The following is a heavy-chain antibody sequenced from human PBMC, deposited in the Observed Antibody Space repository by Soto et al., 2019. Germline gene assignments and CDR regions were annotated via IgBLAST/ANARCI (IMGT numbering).Heavy chain of an antibody. V-gene: IGHV1-69*13. CDR2: IIPIFGTA. CDR1: GGTFSSYA. J-gene: IGHJ6*02. D-gene: IGHD2-2*01. CDR3: ARVDIVVVPAAMGSRGYYYYGMDV. Sequence: SVKVSCKASGGTFSSYAISWLRQAPGQGLEWMGGIIPIFGTANYAQKFQGRVTITADESTSTAYMELSSLRSEDTAVYYCARVDIVVVPAAMGSRGYYYYGMDVWGRGTTVTVSS.